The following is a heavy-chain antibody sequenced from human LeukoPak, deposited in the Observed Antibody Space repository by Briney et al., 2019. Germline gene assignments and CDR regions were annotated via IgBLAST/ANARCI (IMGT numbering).Heavy chain of an antibody. V-gene: IGHV3-23*01. CDR2: ISGSGGST. D-gene: IGHD3-10*01. CDR1: GFTFSSYA. J-gene: IGHJ4*02. CDR3: AKVSAVWFGESSPYCFDY. Sequence: GGSLRLSCAASGFTFSSYAMSWVRQAPGKGLEWVSAISGSGGSTYYADSVKGRFTISRDNSKNTLYLQMNSLRAEDTAVYYCAKVSAVWFGESSPYCFDYWGQGTLVTVSS.